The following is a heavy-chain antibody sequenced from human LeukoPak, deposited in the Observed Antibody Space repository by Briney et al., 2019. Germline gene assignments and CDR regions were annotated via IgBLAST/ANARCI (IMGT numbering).Heavy chain of an antibody. Sequence: PSETLSLTCTVSGGSISSSSYYWGWIRQPPGKGLEWIGRIYTSGSTNYNPSLKSRVTISVDTSKNQFSLKLSSVTAADTAVYYCARASGSYYDYFDYWGQGTLVTVSS. D-gene: IGHD1-26*01. CDR2: IYTSGST. CDR1: GGSISSSSYY. CDR3: ARASGSYYDYFDY. J-gene: IGHJ4*02. V-gene: IGHV4-39*07.